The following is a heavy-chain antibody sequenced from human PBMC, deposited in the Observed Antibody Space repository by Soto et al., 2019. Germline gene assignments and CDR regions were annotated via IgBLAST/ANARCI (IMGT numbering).Heavy chain of an antibody. D-gene: IGHD1-7*01. V-gene: IGHV3-64*01. CDR2: ISSNGGTT. J-gene: IGHJ4*02. CDR1: GFTFSSYD. CDR3: FTRVSGNYDY. Sequence: EVPLAESGGGMVQPGGSLRLSCVASGFTFSSYDMHWVRQAPGKGLEYVSSISSNGGTTYYGNSVKGRFTISRDNSKNTLYLVIGCLRTEDMSVAYCFTRVSGNYDYSGQGTLVTVSS.